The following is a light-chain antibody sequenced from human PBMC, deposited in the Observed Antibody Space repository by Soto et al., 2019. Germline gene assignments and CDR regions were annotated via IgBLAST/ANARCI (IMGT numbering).Light chain of an antibody. Sequence: EIGLTQSPGTLSLSPGERATLSCRASQTVDTNYLAWYQQIPGQAPRLLIYGASTRATGITDRFSGSGSGTDFTLNISRLDPEDSAVYYCQQYATSPWTFGQGTKVEIK. J-gene: IGKJ1*01. V-gene: IGKV3-20*01. CDR2: GAS. CDR3: QQYATSPWT. CDR1: QTVDTNY.